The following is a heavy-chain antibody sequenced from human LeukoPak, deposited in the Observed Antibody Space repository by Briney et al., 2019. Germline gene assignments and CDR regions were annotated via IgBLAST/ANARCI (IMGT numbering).Heavy chain of an antibody. D-gene: IGHD6-13*01. CDR3: ARHSSSWYDNYYYYYGMDV. Sequence: SETLSLTCTVSGGSISSYYWSWIRQPPGKGLEWIGYIYYSGSTNYNPSLKSRVTISVDTSKNQFSLELSSVTAADTAVYYCARHSSSWYDNYYYYYGMDVWGQGTTVTVSS. CDR1: GGSISSYY. CDR2: IYYSGST. J-gene: IGHJ6*02. V-gene: IGHV4-59*01.